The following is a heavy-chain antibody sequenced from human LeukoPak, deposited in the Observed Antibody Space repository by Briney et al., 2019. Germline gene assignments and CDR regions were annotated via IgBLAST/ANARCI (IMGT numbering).Heavy chain of an antibody. D-gene: IGHD5-24*01. J-gene: IGHJ4*02. CDR1: GGSISSSSYY. CDR2: IYYSGST. Sequence: PSETLSLTCTVSGGSISSSSYYWGWIRQPPGKGLEWIGSIYYSGSTYYNPSLKSRVTISVDTSKNQFSLKLSSVTAADTAVYYCARDQRQMATISSLFRPNFFDYWGQGTLVTVSS. CDR3: ARDQRQMATISSLFRPNFFDY. V-gene: IGHV4-39*07.